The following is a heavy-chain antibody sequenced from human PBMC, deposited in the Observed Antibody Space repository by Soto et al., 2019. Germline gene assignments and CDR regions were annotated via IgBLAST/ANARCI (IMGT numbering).Heavy chain of an antibody. CDR2: ISGYNGKT. CDR3: ARGGSSWSAEYYQQ. CDR1: GYTFSNYG. Sequence: ASVKVSCKASGYTFSNYGVTWVRQAPGQGPEWMGWISGYNGKTKYAQKFQGRVTMTTDTSTSTAYMEVRSLRSDDTAVYYCARGGSSWSAEYYQQWGKGTLVTVSS. J-gene: IGHJ1*01. V-gene: IGHV1-18*04. D-gene: IGHD6-13*01.